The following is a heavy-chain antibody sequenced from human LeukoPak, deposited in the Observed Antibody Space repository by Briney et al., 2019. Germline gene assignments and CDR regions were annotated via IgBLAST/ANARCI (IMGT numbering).Heavy chain of an antibody. CDR3: ARSYYYSSGTYYNDY. V-gene: IGHV2-5*02. CDR1: GFSLSTSGVA. D-gene: IGHD3-10*01. CDR2: IYWDDDK. J-gene: IGHJ4*02. Sequence: SGPALVKPTQTLTLTCIFSGFSLSTSGVAVAWIRQPPGKALEWLALIYWDDDKRYSPSLKSRLTITKDTSKNHVVLTMTNMDPVGTATYYCARSYYYSSGTYYNDYWGQGTQVTVSS.